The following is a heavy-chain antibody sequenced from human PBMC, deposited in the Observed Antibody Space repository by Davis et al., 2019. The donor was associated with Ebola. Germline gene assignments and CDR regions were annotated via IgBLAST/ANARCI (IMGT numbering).Heavy chain of an antibody. CDR1: GGSISYYF. Sequence: MPSETLSLTCTVSGGSISYYFWSWIRQPPGKGLEWIGYIYFSGSTNYNPSLQSRVTISVDTSKNQFSLKLSSVTAADTAVYYCARGGGTHWFDPWGQGTLVTVSS. CDR3: ARGGGTHWFDP. CDR2: IYFSGST. V-gene: IGHV4-59*01. D-gene: IGHD1-1*01. J-gene: IGHJ5*02.